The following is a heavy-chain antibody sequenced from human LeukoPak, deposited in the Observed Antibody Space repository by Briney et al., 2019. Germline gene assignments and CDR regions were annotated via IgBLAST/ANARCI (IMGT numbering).Heavy chain of an antibody. CDR3: AKDSVYDILTGYYFY. CDR1: GSTFTSDA. V-gene: IGHV3-23*01. Sequence: GGSLRLSCAASGSTFTSDAMSWVRQAPGRGLEWVSAISGSGGSTYYADSVKGRSTISRDNSKNTLYLQMNSLRAEDTAVYYCAKDSVYDILTGYYFYWGQGTLVTVSS. D-gene: IGHD3-9*01. J-gene: IGHJ4*02. CDR2: ISGSGGST.